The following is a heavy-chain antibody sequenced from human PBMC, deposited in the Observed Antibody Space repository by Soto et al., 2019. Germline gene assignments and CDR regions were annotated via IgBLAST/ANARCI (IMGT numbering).Heavy chain of an antibody. V-gene: IGHV4-31*03. Sequence: SETLSLTCTVSGGSISSGGYYWSWIRQHPGKGLEWIGYIYYSGSTYYNPSLKSRVTISVDTSKNQFSLKLSSVTAADTAVYYCERAYYYGSAQGWFDPWGQGTLVNVSS. CDR1: GGSISSGGYY. CDR2: IYYSGST. D-gene: IGHD3-10*01. CDR3: ERAYYYGSAQGWFDP. J-gene: IGHJ5*02.